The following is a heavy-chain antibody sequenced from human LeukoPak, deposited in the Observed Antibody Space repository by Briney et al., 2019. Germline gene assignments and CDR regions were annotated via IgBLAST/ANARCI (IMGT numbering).Heavy chain of an antibody. Sequence: GGSLRLSCAASGFTFSSYAMSWVRQAPGKGLEWVSAISGSGDSTYYGDSVKGRFTISRDNSKNTLYLQMNSLRAEDTAVYYCAHSSGYYWSVGYFDYWGQGTLVTVSS. D-gene: IGHD3-22*01. CDR3: AHSSGYYWSVGYFDY. CDR1: GFTFSSYA. V-gene: IGHV3-23*01. J-gene: IGHJ4*02. CDR2: ISGSGDST.